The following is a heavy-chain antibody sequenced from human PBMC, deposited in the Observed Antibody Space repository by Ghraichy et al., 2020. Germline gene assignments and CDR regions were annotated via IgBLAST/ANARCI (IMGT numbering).Heavy chain of an antibody. V-gene: IGHV1-2*06. J-gene: IGHJ4*02. D-gene: IGHD6-19*01. CDR2: INPNSGGT. Sequence: ASVKVSCQASGYTFTGYYMHWVRQAPGQGLEWMGRINPNSGGTNYAQKFQGRVTMTRDTSISTAYMELSRLRSDDTAVYYCARDRGPDSSGWSFDYWGQGTLVTVSS. CDR1: GYTFTGYY. CDR3: ARDRGPDSSGWSFDY.